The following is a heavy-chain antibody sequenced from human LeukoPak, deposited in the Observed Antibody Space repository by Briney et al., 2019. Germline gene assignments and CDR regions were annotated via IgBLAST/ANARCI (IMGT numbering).Heavy chain of an antibody. CDR2: ITSSSSYI. CDR3: ARDIVVVPAAHSVMDV. CDR1: GFTFSSYA. D-gene: IGHD2-2*01. V-gene: IGHV3-21*01. Sequence: GGSLRLSCAASGFTFSSYAMSWVRQAPGKGLEWVSSITSSSSYIYYADSVKGRFTISRDHVKNSLYLQMNSLRAEDTAIYYCARDIVVVPAAHSVMDVWGQGTKVTVSS. J-gene: IGHJ6*02.